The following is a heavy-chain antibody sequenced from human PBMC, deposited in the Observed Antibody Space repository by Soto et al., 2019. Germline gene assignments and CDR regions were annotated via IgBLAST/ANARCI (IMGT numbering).Heavy chain of an antibody. CDR2: ISPGSRYP. V-gene: IGHV3-11*06. CDR3: VRGGGGGLFDP. D-gene: IGHD2-15*01. Sequence: PGGSLRLSCAGSGFTFGDSYMSWIRQAPGKGLEWLSYISPGSRYPAYADSVKGRFTISRDNAKRSLYLQMMSLTAEDAAIYYCVRGGGGGLFDPWGQGTMVTVSS. J-gene: IGHJ5*02. CDR1: GFTFGDSY.